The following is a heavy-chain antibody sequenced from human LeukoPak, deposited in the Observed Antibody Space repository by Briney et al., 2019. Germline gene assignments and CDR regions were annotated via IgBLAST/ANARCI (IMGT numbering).Heavy chain of an antibody. D-gene: IGHD3-9*01. CDR1: GFTFSSYG. CDR2: ISYDGSNK. J-gene: IGHJ4*02. V-gene: IGHV3-30*18. CDR3: AKGDVTGYYYGAFDY. Sequence: PGGSLRLSCAASGFTFSSYGMHWVRQAPGKGLEWVAVISYDGSNKYYADSVKGRFTISRDNSKNTLYLQMSSLRAEDTAVYYCAKGDVTGYYYGAFDYWGQGTLVTVSS.